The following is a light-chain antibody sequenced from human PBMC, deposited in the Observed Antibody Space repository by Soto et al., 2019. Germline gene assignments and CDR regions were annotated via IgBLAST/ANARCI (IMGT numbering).Light chain of an antibody. CDR2: EVS. J-gene: IGLJ1*01. CDR3: SSKSSSGTLYV. V-gene: IGLV2-14*01. CDR1: GSDVGYYNY. Sequence: QSVLTQPASVSGSPGQSITISCTGTGSDVGYYNYVSWYQHHPGKAPKLMIYEVSNRPSGVSNRFSGSKSGNTASLTISGLQAEDEADYYCSSKSSSGTLYVFGTGTKVTVL.